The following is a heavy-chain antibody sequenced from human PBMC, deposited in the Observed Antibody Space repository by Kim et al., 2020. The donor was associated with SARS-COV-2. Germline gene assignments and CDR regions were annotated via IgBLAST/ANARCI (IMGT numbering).Heavy chain of an antibody. Sequence: ASVKVSCKASGYTFTSYDINWVRQATGQGLEWMGWMNPNSGNTGYAQKFQGRVTMTRNTSISTAYMELSSLRSEDTAVYYCASPRGGSYAITSYYYYGMEVWGQGTTVTVSS. V-gene: IGHV1-8*01. J-gene: IGHJ6*02. CDR2: MNPNSGNT. CDR1: GYTFTSYD. D-gene: IGHD3-16*01. CDR3: ASPRGGSYAITSYYYYGMEV.